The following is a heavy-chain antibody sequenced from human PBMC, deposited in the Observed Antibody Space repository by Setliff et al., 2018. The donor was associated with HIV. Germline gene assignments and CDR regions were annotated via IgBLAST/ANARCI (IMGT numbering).Heavy chain of an antibody. D-gene: IGHD3-10*01. Sequence: SETLSLTCTVSGGSVNSHYWSWIRQHPATGLEWIGYIHYNGITYYNPSLESRVSISVDLSKNQFSLKLNSVTVADTAVYYCARTKGGSKHGSFWDSWGQGILVTVSS. CDR3: ARTKGGSKHGSFWDS. CDR2: IHYNGIT. CDR1: GGSVNSHY. V-gene: IGHV4-59*06. J-gene: IGHJ5*02.